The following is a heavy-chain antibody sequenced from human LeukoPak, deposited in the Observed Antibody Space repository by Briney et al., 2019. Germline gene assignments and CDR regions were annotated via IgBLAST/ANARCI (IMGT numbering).Heavy chain of an antibody. Sequence: NPSETLSLTCTVSGGSISSSSYYWGWIRQPPGKGLEWIGSIYYSGSTYYNPSLKSRVTISVDTSKNQFSLKLSSVTAADTAVYYCARELGSRAFDYWGQGTLVTVSS. CDR1: GGSISSSSYY. J-gene: IGHJ4*02. V-gene: IGHV4-39*07. CDR2: IYYSGST. D-gene: IGHD1-26*01. CDR3: ARELGSRAFDY.